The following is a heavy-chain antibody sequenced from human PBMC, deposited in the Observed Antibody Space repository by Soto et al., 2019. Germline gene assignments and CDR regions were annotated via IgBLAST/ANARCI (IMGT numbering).Heavy chain of an antibody. V-gene: IGHV3-23*01. Sequence: WVSLRLSCLASGVTFSSFAMSWVRQAPGKGLDWVSAISGSGGSPYSADSVKGRFTISRDNSKNTLYLQMSSLRAEDKAVYYCARGFSAGKGSPQALWGQRPVVIVS. CDR3: ARGFSAGKGSPQAL. J-gene: IGHJ4*02. CDR2: ISGSGGSP. CDR1: GVTFSSFA. D-gene: IGHD1-1*01.